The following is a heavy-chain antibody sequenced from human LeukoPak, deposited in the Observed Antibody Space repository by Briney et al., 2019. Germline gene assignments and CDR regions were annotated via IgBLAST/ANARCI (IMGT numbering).Heavy chain of an antibody. V-gene: IGHV3-11*01. CDR1: GFTFSDYY. J-gene: IGHJ4*02. CDR2: ISSSGSTI. Sequence: GGSLRLSCAASGFTFSDYYMSWIRQAPGKGLEWVSYISSSGSTIYYADSVKGRFTISRDNAKNSLYLQMNSLRAEDTAVYYCATLRLGELSPDDYWGQGTLVTVSS. D-gene: IGHD3-16*02. CDR3: ATLRLGELSPDDY.